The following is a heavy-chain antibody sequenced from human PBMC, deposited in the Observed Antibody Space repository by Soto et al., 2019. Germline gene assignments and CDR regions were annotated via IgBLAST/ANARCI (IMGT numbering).Heavy chain of an antibody. D-gene: IGHD1-26*01. CDR1: GFSLRDYG. CDR2: VSDDGSEQ. CDR3: ARDPTGGYFHYDY. J-gene: IGHJ4*02. Sequence: LRLSCAASGFSLRDYGMHWVRQAPGKGLEYVAAVSDDGSEQYYADSVRGRFTISRDNSKNTVYLQLDSLTTGDTAVYYCARDPTGGYFHYDYWGQGALVTVSS. V-gene: IGHV3-30*17.